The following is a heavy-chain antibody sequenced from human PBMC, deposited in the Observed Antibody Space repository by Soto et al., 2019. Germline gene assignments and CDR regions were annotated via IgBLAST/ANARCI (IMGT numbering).Heavy chain of an antibody. CDR1: GYTFTTYG. CDR2: ISAYNGNT. J-gene: IGHJ5*02. V-gene: IGHV1-18*01. D-gene: IGHD6-19*01. Sequence: QVQLVQSGAEVKKPGASVKVSCQASGYTFTTYGINWVRQAPGQGLEWMGWISAYNGNTNYAQKIQGRVTMTTDTSTSTAYMELRSLRSDDTAVYYCARDRGQWLSKGEFDPWGQGTLVTVSS. CDR3: ARDRGQWLSKGEFDP.